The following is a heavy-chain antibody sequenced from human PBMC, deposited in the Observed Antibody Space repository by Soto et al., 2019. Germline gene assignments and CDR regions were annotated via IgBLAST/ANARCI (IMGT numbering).Heavy chain of an antibody. Sequence: QVQLVQFGAEVKKPGSSVKVSCKASGGTFSSYAISWVRQAPGQGLEWMGGIIPIFGTANYAQKFQGRVTITADESTSTAYMELSSLRSEDTAVYYCARGKEMAPIWPYYYYYGMDVLGQGTTVTVSS. CDR1: GGTFSSYA. V-gene: IGHV1-69*01. J-gene: IGHJ6*02. CDR3: ARGKEMAPIWPYYYYYGMDV. CDR2: IIPIFGTA. D-gene: IGHD3-16*01.